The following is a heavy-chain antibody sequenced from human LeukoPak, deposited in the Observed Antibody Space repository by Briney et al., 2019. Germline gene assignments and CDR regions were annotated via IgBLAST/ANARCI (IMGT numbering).Heavy chain of an antibody. D-gene: IGHD3-3*01. CDR2: MNPNSGNT. CDR3: ARIPWPHYDFWSGYSQGLYYYYGMDV. CDR1: GYTFTSYD. J-gene: IGHJ6*02. V-gene: IGHV1-8*01. Sequence: VASVKVSCKASGYTFTSYDINWVRQATGQGLEWMGWMNPNSGNTGYAQKFQGRVTMTRNTSISTAYMELSSLRSEDTAVYYCARIPWPHYDFWSGYSQGLYYYYGMDVWAKGPRSPPP.